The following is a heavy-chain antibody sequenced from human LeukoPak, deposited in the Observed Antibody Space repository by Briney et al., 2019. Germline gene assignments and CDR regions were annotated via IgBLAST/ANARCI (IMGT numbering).Heavy chain of an antibody. Sequence: GRSLRLSCAASGFTFSSYGMHWVRQAPGKGLEWVAVISYDGSNKYYADSVKGRFTISRDNSKNTLYLQMNSLRAEDTAVYYCAKPSLREQQLIYGMDVWAKGPRSPSP. CDR1: GFTFSSYG. D-gene: IGHD6-13*01. V-gene: IGHV3-30*18. CDR2: ISYDGSNK. CDR3: AKPSLREQQLIYGMDV. J-gene: IGHJ6*02.